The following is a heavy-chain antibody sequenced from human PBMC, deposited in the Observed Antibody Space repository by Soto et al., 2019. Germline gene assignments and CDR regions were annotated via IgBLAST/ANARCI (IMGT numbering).Heavy chain of an antibody. D-gene: IGHD3-22*01. CDR1: GFSLSTSGVG. V-gene: IGHV2-5*02. CDR3: AHDGYYCDSSGYYFEGAFDI. J-gene: IGHJ3*02. Sequence: QITLKESGPPLVKPTQTLTLTCTFSGFSLSTSGVGVGWIRQPPGKALEWLALIYWDDDKRYSPSLKSRLTNTNDTTKTQVVITMTTMDPVDTATYSCAHDGYYCDSSGYYFEGAFDIWGQGTMVTVSS. CDR2: IYWDDDK.